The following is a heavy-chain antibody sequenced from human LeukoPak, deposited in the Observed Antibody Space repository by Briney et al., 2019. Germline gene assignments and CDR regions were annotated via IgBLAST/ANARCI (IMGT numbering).Heavy chain of an antibody. V-gene: IGHV4-34*01. D-gene: IGHD3-16*02. CDR3: ARELSYDYVWGSYRYYFDY. Sequence: SETLSLTCAVYGESFSGYYWSWIRQPPGKGLEWIGEINHSGSTNYNPSLKSRVTISVDTSKNQFSLKLSSVTAADTAVYYCARELSYDYVWGSYRYYFDYWGQGTLVTVSS. CDR1: GESFSGYY. J-gene: IGHJ4*02. CDR2: INHSGST.